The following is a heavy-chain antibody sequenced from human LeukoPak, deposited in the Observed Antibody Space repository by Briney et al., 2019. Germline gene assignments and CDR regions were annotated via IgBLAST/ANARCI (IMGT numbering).Heavy chain of an antibody. CDR3: ARQIAVSGLFDL. D-gene: IGHD6-19*01. CDR2: ISPSGSTT. J-gene: IGHJ4*02. V-gene: IGHV3-11*01. CDR1: GFTFSDYY. Sequence: GSLRLSCAASGFTFSDYYMSWIRQAPGRGLEWISYISPSGSTTHYADSVKGRFTISRDNARNSLYLHMNSVRAEDTAVYYCARQIAVSGLFDLWGQGALVTVSS.